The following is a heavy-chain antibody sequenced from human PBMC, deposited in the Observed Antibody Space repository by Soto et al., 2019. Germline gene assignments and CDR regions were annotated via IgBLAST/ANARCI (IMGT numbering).Heavy chain of an antibody. CDR3: ARGASASDFDY. CDR1: GFTFSSYG. D-gene: IGHD3-10*01. Sequence: QVQLVESRGGVVQPGRSLRLSCAASGFTFSSYGMHWVRQAPGKGLEWVAVIWYDGSNKYYADSVKGRFTISRDNSKNTLYLQMNSLRAEDTAVYYCARGASASDFDYWGQGTLVTVSS. J-gene: IGHJ4*02. V-gene: IGHV3-33*01. CDR2: IWYDGSNK.